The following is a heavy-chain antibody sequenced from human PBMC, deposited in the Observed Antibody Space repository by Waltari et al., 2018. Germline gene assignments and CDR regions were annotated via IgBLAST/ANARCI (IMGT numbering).Heavy chain of an antibody. CDR1: GYSISGYF. CDR3: ARNSGNYSFLY. Sequence: QVQLQESGPGLLKPSETLSLTCAVSGYSISGYFWGWIRQPPGKGLEWIGSIYHRGRTYYNPSLKSRVTRSVDTSKNQFSLKLSSVTAAATAVYYCARNSGNYSFLYWGQGTLVTVSS. V-gene: IGHV4-38-2*01. CDR2: IYHRGRT. J-gene: IGHJ4*02. D-gene: IGHD1-26*01.